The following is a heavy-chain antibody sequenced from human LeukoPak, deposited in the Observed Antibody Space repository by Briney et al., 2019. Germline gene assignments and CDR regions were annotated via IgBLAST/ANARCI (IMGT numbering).Heavy chain of an antibody. J-gene: IGHJ4*02. V-gene: IGHV1-18*01. CDR1: GYTFTSYG. CDR3: ARGVAGIFDY. D-gene: IGHD2-21*01. Sequence: ASVKVSCKASGYTFTSYGISWVRQAPGQGLEWMGWISAYNGNTNYAQKFQGRVTITADESTSTAYMELSSLRSEDTAVYYCARGVAGIFDYWGQGTLVTVSS. CDR2: ISAYNGNT.